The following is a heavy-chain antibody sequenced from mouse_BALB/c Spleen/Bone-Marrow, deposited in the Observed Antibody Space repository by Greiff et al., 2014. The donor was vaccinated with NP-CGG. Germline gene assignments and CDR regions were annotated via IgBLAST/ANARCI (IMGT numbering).Heavy chain of an antibody. J-gene: IGHJ2*01. CDR1: GYAFSSYW. CDR3: TRRYYDYDVRYFDD. D-gene: IGHD2-4*01. CDR2: TYPGDDDT. V-gene: IGHV1-80*01. Sequence: VQLQESGAELVRPGSSVKISCKASGYAFSSYWLNWVKQRPGQGLEWIGQTYPGDDDTNYNGKFKGKATLTADKSSSTAYMQLSSLTSEDSAVYFCTRRYYDYDVRYFDDWGQGTTLTVSS.